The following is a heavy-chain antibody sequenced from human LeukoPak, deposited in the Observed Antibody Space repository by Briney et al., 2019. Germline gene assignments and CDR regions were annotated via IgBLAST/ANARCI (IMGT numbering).Heavy chain of an antibody. J-gene: IGHJ4*02. CDR1: GGTFSSYA. D-gene: IGHD3-22*01. CDR3: ARGGRYYDSSGYSFDY. Sequence: ASVKVSCKASGGTFSSYAISWVRQAPGQGLEWMGWINPNSGGTNYAQKFQGWVTMTRDTSISTAYMELSRLRSDDTAVYYCARGGRYYDSSGYSFDYWGQGTLVTVSS. CDR2: INPNSGGT. V-gene: IGHV1-2*04.